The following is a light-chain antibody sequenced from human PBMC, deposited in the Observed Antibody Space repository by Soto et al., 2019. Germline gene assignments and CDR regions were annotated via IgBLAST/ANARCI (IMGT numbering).Light chain of an antibody. Sequence: HSVLTQPASVSVSPGQSITISCTGTSSDVGSYNLVSWYQQHPGKAPKLMIYEVSKRPSGVSNRFSGSKSGNTASLTISGLQAEDEADYYCCSYAGSSLYVFGTGTKVTVL. CDR2: EVS. V-gene: IGLV2-23*02. CDR1: SSDVGSYNL. CDR3: CSYAGSSLYV. J-gene: IGLJ1*01.